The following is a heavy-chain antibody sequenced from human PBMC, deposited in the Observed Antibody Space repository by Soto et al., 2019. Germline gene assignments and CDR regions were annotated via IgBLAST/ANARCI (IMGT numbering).Heavy chain of an antibody. J-gene: IGHJ5*02. Sequence: GGSLRLSCAASGFTFSSYSMNWVRQAPGKGLEWVSYISSSSSTIYYADSVKGRFTISRDNAKNSLYLQMNSLRAEDTAVYYCARGEDYDFWSGYYGWFDPWGQGTLVTVSS. V-gene: IGHV3-48*01. CDR3: ARGEDYDFWSGYYGWFDP. D-gene: IGHD3-3*01. CDR1: GFTFSSYS. CDR2: ISSSSSTI.